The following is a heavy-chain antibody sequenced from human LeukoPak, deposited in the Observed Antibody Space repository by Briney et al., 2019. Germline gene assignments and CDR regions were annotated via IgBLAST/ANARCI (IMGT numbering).Heavy chain of an antibody. CDR2: ISYDGSNK. CDR1: GFTFSSYA. V-gene: IGHV3-30*04. CDR3: ARGCVKMATITLPDY. J-gene: IGHJ4*02. Sequence: PGRSLRLSCAASGFTFSSYAMDWVRQAPGKGLEGVAVISYDGSNKYYADSVKGRFTISRDNSKNTLYLQMNSLRAEDTAVYYCARGCVKMATITLPDYWGQGTLVTVSS. D-gene: IGHD5-24*01.